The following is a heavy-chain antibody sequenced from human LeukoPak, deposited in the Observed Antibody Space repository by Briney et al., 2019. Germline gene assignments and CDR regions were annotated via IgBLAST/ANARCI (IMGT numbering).Heavy chain of an antibody. J-gene: IGHJ4*02. CDR1: GFTFDDYT. Sequence: GGSLRLSCAASGFTFDDYTMHWVRQAPGKGLEWVSLISWDGGSTYYADSVKGRFTISRDNSKNSLYLQMNSLRTEDTALYYCAKDSKVAGIMGFDYWGQGTLVTVSS. D-gene: IGHD6-19*01. CDR3: AKDSKVAGIMGFDY. V-gene: IGHV3-43*01. CDR2: ISWDGGST.